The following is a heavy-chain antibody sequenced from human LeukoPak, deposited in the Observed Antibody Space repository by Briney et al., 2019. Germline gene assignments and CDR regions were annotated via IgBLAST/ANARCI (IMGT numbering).Heavy chain of an antibody. V-gene: IGHV4-39*01. D-gene: IGHD2-15*01. Sequence: SETLSLTCTVSGGSISSSSYYWGWIRQPPGKGLEWIGSIYYSGSTYYNPSLKSRVTISVDTSKNQFSLKLSSVTAADTAVYYCARSPPYCSGGSCLDYGGQGTLVTVS. CDR3: ARSPPYCSGGSCLDY. CDR1: GGSISSSSYY. CDR2: IYYSGST. J-gene: IGHJ4*02.